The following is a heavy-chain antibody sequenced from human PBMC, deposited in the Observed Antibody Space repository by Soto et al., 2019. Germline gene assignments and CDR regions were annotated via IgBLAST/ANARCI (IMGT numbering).Heavy chain of an antibody. CDR2: IKSKTNGGTT. V-gene: IGHV3-15*07. Sequence: GGSLRLSCATSGLTFTDAWMNWVRQAPGKGLEWVALIKSKTNGGTTDYAAPVKGRFTISRDDSKNTLYLQMDSLKSEDTAMYYCVTERLGAFDYWGQGTLVTVSS. J-gene: IGHJ4*02. CDR1: GLTFTDAW. CDR3: VTERLGAFDY.